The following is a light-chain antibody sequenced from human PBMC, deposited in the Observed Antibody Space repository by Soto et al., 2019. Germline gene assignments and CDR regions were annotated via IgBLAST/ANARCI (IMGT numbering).Light chain of an antibody. CDR2: TGS. V-gene: IGKV1-39*01. Sequence: DIQMTQSPSSLSASVGDRVTITCRASQNVNRYLCWYQQKPGKAPELLIYTGSNLQSGVPSRFSGSWSGTDFTISITSLQPEDFATYYCLQSYNTPPYAFGPGTRVDIK. CDR1: QNVNRY. J-gene: IGKJ3*01. CDR3: LQSYNTPPYA.